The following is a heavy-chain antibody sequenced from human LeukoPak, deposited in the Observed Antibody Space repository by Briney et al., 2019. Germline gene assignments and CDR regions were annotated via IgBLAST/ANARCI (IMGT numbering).Heavy chain of an antibody. CDR2: ISSSGSTI. CDR1: GFTFSSYE. Sequence: GGSLRLSCAASGFTFSSYEMNWVRQAPGKGLEWVSYISSSGSTIYYADSVKGRFTISRDNAKNSLYLQMNSLRAEDTAVYYWARDKNWGIDAFDIWGQGKMVPAPS. V-gene: IGHV3-48*03. CDR3: ARDKNWGIDAFDI. D-gene: IGHD7-27*01. J-gene: IGHJ3*02.